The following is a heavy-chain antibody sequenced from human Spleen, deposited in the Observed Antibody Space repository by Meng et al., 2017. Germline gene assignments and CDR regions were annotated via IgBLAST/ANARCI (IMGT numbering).Heavy chain of an antibody. Sequence: VQLVESGGGLVQPGGSLRLSCAASGFTFSSYAMHWVRQAPGKGLEWVAVISYDGSNKYYADSVKGRFTISRDNSKNTLYLQMNSLRAEDTAVYYCARGGWGTYWGQGTLVTVSS. CDR2: ISYDGSNK. V-gene: IGHV3-30-3*01. CDR3: ARGGWGTY. CDR1: GFTFSSYA. J-gene: IGHJ4*02. D-gene: IGHD3-16*01.